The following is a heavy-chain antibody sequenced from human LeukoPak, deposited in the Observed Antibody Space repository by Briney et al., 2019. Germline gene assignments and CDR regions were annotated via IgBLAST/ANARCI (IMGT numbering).Heavy chain of an antibody. V-gene: IGHV4-59*08. J-gene: IGHJ5*02. Sequence: SGTLSLTCTVSGGSISSYYWSWIRQPPGKGLEWIGYIYYSGSTNYNPSLKSRVTISVDTSKNQFSLKLSSVTAADTAVYYCARHVSGVGWIWFDPWGQGTLVTVSS. CDR2: IYYSGST. D-gene: IGHD2-15*01. CDR3: ARHVSGVGWIWFDP. CDR1: GGSISSYY.